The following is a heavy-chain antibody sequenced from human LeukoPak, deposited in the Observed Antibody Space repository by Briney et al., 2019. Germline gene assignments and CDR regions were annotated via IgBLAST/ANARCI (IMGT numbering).Heavy chain of an antibody. V-gene: IGHV3-43*01. D-gene: IGHD6-13*01. CDR1: GFTFGDYT. J-gene: IGHJ4*02. CDR3: SRDVYLMGLAAHRD. CDR2: LSWDGGTT. Sequence: GSLKIPLLASGFTFGDYTMDWVRQAPGKGLEWVSLLSWDGGTTFYADSVKGRFTMYKDNSENTVYLQMNSLRSEDTGLYFCSRDVYLMGLAAHRDWGKGTLVTVSS.